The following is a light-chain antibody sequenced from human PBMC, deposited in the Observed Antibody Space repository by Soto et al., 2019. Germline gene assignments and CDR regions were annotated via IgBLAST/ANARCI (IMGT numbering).Light chain of an antibody. CDR3: QQSNNHPIS. J-gene: IGKJ5*01. CDR1: QAVDSW. Sequence: NQLTQSPSSISASVGDRGTIPCRASQAVDSWLAWFQQKSGMATKLVIYDVSSLQSGVPSRFSGSGSGTEFTLTISSLQPEDFATYYCQQSNNHPISFGQGTRLEI. CDR2: DVS. V-gene: IGKV1-12*01.